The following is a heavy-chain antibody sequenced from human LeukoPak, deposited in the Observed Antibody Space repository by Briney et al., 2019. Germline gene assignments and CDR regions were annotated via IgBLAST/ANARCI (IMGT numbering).Heavy chain of an antibody. CDR3: ARPTLQLGAYYYGMDV. V-gene: IGHV3-33*08. J-gene: IGHJ6*02. CDR2: IWYDGSNK. CDR1: GFTFSNTW. D-gene: IGHD6-6*01. Sequence: GGSLRLSCAGSGFTFSNTWMHWVRQAPGKGLEWVAVIWYDGSNKYYADSVKGRFTISRDNSKNTLYLQMNSLRAEDTAVYYCARPTLQLGAYYYGMDVWGQGTTVTVSS.